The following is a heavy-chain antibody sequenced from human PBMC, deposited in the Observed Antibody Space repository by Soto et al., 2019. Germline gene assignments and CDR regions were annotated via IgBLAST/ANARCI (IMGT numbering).Heavy chain of an antibody. CDR1: GGSFSGYY. D-gene: IGHD2-2*03. V-gene: IGHV4-34*01. CDR3: ARGLGYCSSTSCADY. Sequence: KPSETLSLTCAVYGGSFSGYYWSWIRQPPGKGLEWIGEINHSGSTNYNPSLKSRVTISVDTSKNQFSLKLSSVTAADTAVYYCARGLGYCSSTSCADYWGQGTLVTVSS. J-gene: IGHJ4*02. CDR2: INHSGST.